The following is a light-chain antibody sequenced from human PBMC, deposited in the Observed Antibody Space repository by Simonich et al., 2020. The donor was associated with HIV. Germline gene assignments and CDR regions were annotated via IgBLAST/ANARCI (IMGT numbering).Light chain of an antibody. J-gene: IGKJ1*01. Sequence: DIQMTQSPSTLSASVGDRVTISCRASQSICTWLAWLHQKPGQAPKVLIYKASTLESGIPSRVSGSGSGTEFTLTISSLQPDDFATYYCQQYYSTPQFGQGTKVEIK. CDR2: KAS. CDR1: QSICTW. V-gene: IGKV1-5*03. CDR3: QQYYSTPQ.